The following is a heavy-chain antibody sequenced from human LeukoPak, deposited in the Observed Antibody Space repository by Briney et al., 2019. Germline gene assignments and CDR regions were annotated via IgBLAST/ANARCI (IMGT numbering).Heavy chain of an antibody. CDR3: ARLLGNDYFYYYMDV. Sequence: SETLSLTCTVSGGSISSYYWSWIRQPPGKGLEWIGYIYYSGNTNYNPSLRSRVTISVDTSRDQFSLKLSSVTAADTAVYYCARLLGNDYFYYYMDVWGKGTTVTVSS. D-gene: IGHD1-26*01. CDR2: IYYSGNT. CDR1: GGSISSYY. V-gene: IGHV4-59*01. J-gene: IGHJ6*03.